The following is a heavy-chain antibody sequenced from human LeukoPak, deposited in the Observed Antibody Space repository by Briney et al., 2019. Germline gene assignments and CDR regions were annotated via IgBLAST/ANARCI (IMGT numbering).Heavy chain of an antibody. D-gene: IGHD5-18*01. J-gene: IGHJ4*02. CDR1: GGTFSSYA. CDR2: IIPILGIA. Sequence: SVKVSCKASGGTFSSYAINWVRQAPGQGLEWMGRIIPILGIANYAQKFQGRVTITADKSTSTAYMELSSLRSEDTAVYYCARRSYSYGSYFFDYWGLGTLVTVAS. CDR3: ARRSYSYGSYFFDY. V-gene: IGHV1-69*04.